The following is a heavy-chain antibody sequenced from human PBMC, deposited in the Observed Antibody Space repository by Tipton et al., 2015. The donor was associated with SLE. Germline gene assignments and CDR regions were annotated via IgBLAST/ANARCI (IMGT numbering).Heavy chain of an antibody. Sequence: SLRLSCAASGFTFDDYAMHWVRQAPGKGLEWVSAISGSGGSTYYADSVKGRFTISRDNSKNTLYLQMNSLRAEDTAVYYCARGIAVAGSFDYWGQGTLVTVSS. CDR2: ISGSGGST. J-gene: IGHJ4*02. CDR1: GFTFDDYA. D-gene: IGHD6-19*01. CDR3: ARGIAVAGSFDY. V-gene: IGHV3-23*01.